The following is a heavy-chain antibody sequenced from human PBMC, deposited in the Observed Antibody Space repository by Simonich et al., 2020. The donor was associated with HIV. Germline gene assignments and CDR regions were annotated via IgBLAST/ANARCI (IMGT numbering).Heavy chain of an antibody. J-gene: IGHJ1*01. V-gene: IGHV4-34*01. D-gene: IGHD3-10*01. CDR1: GGSFSGYY. CDR3: ARDGVTMVRGVKSPRAEYFQH. Sequence: QVQLQQWGAGLLKPSETLSLTCAVYGGSFSGYYWSWIRQPPGKGLEWIGEINHSGSTNYNPSLKSRVTISEDTSKNQFSLKLSSVTAADTAVYYCARDGVTMVRGVKSPRAEYFQHWGQGTLVTVSS. CDR2: INHSGST.